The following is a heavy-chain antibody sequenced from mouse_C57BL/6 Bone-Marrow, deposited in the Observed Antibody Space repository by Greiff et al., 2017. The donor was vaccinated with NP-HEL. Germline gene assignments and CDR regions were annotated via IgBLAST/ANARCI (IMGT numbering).Heavy chain of an antibody. V-gene: IGHV3-6*01. Sequence: ESGPGLVKPSQSLSLTCSVTGYSITSGYYWNWIRQFPGNKLEWMGYISYDGSNNYNPSLKNRISITRDTSKNQLFLKLNSVTTEDTATYYCARDSSGAWFAYWGQGTLVTVSA. D-gene: IGHD3-2*02. CDR1: GYSITSGYY. CDR3: ARDSSGAWFAY. CDR2: ISYDGSN. J-gene: IGHJ3*01.